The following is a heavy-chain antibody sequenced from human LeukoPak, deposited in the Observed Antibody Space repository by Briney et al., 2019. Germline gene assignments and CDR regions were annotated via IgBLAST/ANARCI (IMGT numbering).Heavy chain of an antibody. CDR2: ISGSGGST. V-gene: IGHV3-23*01. D-gene: IGHD6-19*01. J-gene: IGHJ4*02. CDR1: GFTFSSYA. CDR3: AKVPGQWLVTEPFDY. Sequence: PGGSLRLSCAASGFTFSSYAMSWVRQAPGKGLEWVSAISGSGGSTYHADSVKGRFTISRDNSKNTLYLQMNSLRAEDTAVYYCAKVPGQWLVTEPFDYWGQGTLVTVSS.